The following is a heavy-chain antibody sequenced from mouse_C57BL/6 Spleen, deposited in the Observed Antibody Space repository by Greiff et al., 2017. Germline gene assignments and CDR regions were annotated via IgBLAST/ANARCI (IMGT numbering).Heavy chain of an antibody. J-gene: IGHJ1*03. CDR1: GYTFTSYW. Sequence: VQLQHPGTELVKPGASVKLSCKASGYTFTSYWMHWVKQRPGQGLEWIGNINPSNSGTNYNEKFKSKATLTVDTSSSTAYMQLSSLTSEDSAVYYCARSDYGSSWGWYMDDWGKGTTVTVSS. V-gene: IGHV1-53*01. CDR3: ARSDYGSSWGWYMDD. D-gene: IGHD1-1*01. CDR2: INPSNSGT.